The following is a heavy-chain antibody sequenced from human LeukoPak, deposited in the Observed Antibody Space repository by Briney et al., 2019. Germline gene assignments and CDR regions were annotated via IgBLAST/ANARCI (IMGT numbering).Heavy chain of an antibody. V-gene: IGHV3-48*02. D-gene: IGHD2-15*01. CDR3: ARAVALLPYLY. CDR2: ISSGSDSI. Sequence: GGSLRLSCAASGFTFSTYGINWVRQAPGQGLEWVSYISSGSDSIHYADSLKGRFTVSRDNAKNSLFLQMNSLRDEDTAVYYCARAVALLPYLYWGQGTLVTVSS. J-gene: IGHJ4*02. CDR1: GFTFSTYG.